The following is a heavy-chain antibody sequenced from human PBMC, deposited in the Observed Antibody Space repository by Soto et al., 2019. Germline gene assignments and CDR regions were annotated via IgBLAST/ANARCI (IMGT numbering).Heavy chain of an antibody. J-gene: IGHJ6*02. D-gene: IGHD2-2*01. CDR1: GFTFSSYA. CDR3: ANDNCSSTSCYAPFYYYYGMDV. V-gene: IGHV3-23*01. Sequence: GGSLRLSCAASGFTFSSYAMSWVRQAPGKGLEWVSAISGSGGSTYYADSVKGRFTISRDNSKNTLYLQMNSLRAEDTPVYYCANDNCSSTSCYAPFYYYYGMDVWGQGTTVTVSS. CDR2: ISGSGGST.